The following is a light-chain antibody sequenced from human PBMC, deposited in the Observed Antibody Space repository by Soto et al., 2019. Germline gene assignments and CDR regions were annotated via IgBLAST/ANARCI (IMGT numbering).Light chain of an antibody. V-gene: IGLV2-8*01. CDR3: SSYAGSNNYVV. CDR1: SSDVGGYNY. CDR2: EVS. Sequence: QSVLTQPPSASGSLGQSVTISCTGTSSDVGGYNYVSWYQQYPGKAPKLMIYEVSKRPSGVPDRFSASKSGNTASLTVSGLQTEDEADYYCSSYAGSNNYVVFGGGTKVTVL. J-gene: IGLJ2*01.